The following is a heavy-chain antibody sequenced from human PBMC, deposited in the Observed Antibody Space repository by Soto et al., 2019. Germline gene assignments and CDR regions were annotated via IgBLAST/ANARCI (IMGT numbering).Heavy chain of an antibody. V-gene: IGHV4-39*01. Sequence: QLQLQESGPGLVKPSETLSLTCTVSGGSISSSSYYWGWIRQPPGKGLEWIGSIYYSGSIYYNPSLKSRVTISVHTVQNQFSLKRSSMAAADTAVYYSARLVIMITFGGPSCFDYWGQGTLVTVSS. J-gene: IGHJ4*02. CDR2: IYYSGSI. D-gene: IGHD3-16*01. CDR3: ARLVIMITFGGPSCFDY. CDR1: GGSISSSSYY.